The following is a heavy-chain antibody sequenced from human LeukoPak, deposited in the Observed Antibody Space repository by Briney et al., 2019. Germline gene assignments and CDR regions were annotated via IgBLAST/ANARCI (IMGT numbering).Heavy chain of an antibody. CDR2: IYYSGST. Sequence: SETLSLTCTVSGYSISSGYYWGWIRQPPGKGLEWIGSIYYSGSTYYNASVKSRVTISRDTSKNQFSLSLNSVTAADTAVYYCVRVKGGSISDSWGQGTLVTVSS. V-gene: IGHV4-38-2*02. J-gene: IGHJ4*02. CDR3: VRVKGGSISDS. CDR1: GYSISSGYY. D-gene: IGHD1-26*01.